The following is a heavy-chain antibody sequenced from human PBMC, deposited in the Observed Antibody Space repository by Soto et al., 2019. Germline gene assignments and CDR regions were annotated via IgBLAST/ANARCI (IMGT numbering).Heavy chain of an antibody. CDR1: GFTFDDHN. V-gene: IGHV3-43*01. Sequence: EVYLVESGGAVVQPGGSLRLSCAASGFTFDDHNMNWVRQVSGKGLEWVSLISWDGETTYYADSVKGRFTISRVNSKNSLYLQLNALTTEDSGLYYCASSQGDYWGQGTLVTVAS. J-gene: IGHJ4*02. CDR3: ASSQGDY. CDR2: ISWDGETT. D-gene: IGHD6-6*01.